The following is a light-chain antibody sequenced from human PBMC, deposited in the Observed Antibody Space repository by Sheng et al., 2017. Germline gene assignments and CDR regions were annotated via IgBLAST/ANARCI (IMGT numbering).Light chain of an antibody. J-gene: IGKJ4*01. CDR3: QQYGSSLLT. CDR1: QGINNY. V-gene: IGKV1-27*01. Sequence: DIQMTQSPSSLSASVGDRITITCRASQGINNYLAWYQQKPGKAPSLLINGASTLQSGVPSRFSGSGSGTDFTLTISRLEPEDFAVYYCQQYGSSLLTFGGGTKVEIK. CDR2: GAS.